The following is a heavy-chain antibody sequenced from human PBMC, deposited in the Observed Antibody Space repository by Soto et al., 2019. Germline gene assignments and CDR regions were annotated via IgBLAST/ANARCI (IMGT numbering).Heavy chain of an antibody. CDR2: ISGSDGKT. CDR3: ARWSYLDY. D-gene: IGHD3-3*01. CDR1: GFSFGIYA. Sequence: PXGSLLLAGAASGFSFGIYARSWVRQAPGKGLEWASTISGSDGKTFYADSVKGRFSISRDTSQSTLYLQMNSLRADDTAMYYCARWSYLDYWGQGTPVTVSS. J-gene: IGHJ4*02. V-gene: IGHV3-23*01.